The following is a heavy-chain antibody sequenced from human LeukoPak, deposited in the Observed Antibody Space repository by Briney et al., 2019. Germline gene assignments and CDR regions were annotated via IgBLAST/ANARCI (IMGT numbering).Heavy chain of an antibody. CDR2: IYHSGST. CDR3: AREYYYGSGSYPLDY. D-gene: IGHD3-10*01. V-gene: IGHV4-38-2*02. Sequence: SETLSLTCTVSGYSISSGYYWGWIRQPPGKGLEWIGSIYHSGSTYYNPSLKSRVTISVDTSKNQFSLKLSSVTAADTAVYYCAREYYYGSGSYPLDYWGQGTLVTVSS. CDR1: GYSISSGYY. J-gene: IGHJ4*02.